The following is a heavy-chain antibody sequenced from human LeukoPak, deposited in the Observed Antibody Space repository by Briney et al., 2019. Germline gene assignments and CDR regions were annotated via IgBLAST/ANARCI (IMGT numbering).Heavy chain of an antibody. CDR2: IIPTFGTA. V-gene: IGHV1-69*05. CDR3: ARGQGSYYDLNWFDP. J-gene: IGHJ5*02. D-gene: IGHD3-10*01. Sequence: GSSVKVSCKASGGTFSSYAISWVRQAPGQGLEWMGGIIPTFGTANYAQKFQGRVTITTDESTSTAYMELSSLRSEDTAVYYCARGQGSYYDLNWFDPWGQGTLVTVSS. CDR1: GGTFSSYA.